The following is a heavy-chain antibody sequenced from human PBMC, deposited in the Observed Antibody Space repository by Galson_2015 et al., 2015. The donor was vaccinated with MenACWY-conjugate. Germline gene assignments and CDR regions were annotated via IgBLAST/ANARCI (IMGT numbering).Heavy chain of an antibody. CDR1: GFTFSRYW. CDR3: ARQVVPESSDY. CDR2: IKPDGSEK. J-gene: IGHJ4*02. Sequence: SLRLSCAVSGFTFSRYWMRWVRQAPGKGLECVANIKPDGSEKYYVDSVKGRFTISRDNAKNSLYLQMNSLRVEDTAAYYCARQVVPESSDYWGQGTLVTVSS. D-gene: IGHD2-2*01. V-gene: IGHV3-7*03.